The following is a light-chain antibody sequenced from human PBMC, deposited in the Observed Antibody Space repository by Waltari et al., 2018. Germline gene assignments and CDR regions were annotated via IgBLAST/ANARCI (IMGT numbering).Light chain of an antibody. CDR2: NND. Sequence: QSVLTQPPSASGTPGQTVTISCSGSSSNIGTNAVHWYQQLPGTAPRPLIFNNDQRLSGVPDRFSASKSGTSASLASSGLQSEDEADYYCAAWDDSLNGLFGGGTKLTVL. CDR3: AAWDDSLNGL. V-gene: IGLV1-44*01. J-gene: IGLJ3*02. CDR1: SSNIGTNA.